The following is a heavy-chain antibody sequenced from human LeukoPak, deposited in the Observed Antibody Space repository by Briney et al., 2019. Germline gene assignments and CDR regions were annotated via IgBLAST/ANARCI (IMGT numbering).Heavy chain of an antibody. CDR3: ARHGPVAGSDL. CDR2: IYPGDSDT. Sequence: GESLKISCQGSGYSFTNYWIGWVRQMPGKGLEWMGIIYPGDSDTRYIPSFQGQVTISADKSISTAYLQWSSLKASDTAMYYCARHGPVAGSDLWGQGTLVTVSS. V-gene: IGHV5-51*01. CDR1: GYSFTNYW. J-gene: IGHJ4*02. D-gene: IGHD6-19*01.